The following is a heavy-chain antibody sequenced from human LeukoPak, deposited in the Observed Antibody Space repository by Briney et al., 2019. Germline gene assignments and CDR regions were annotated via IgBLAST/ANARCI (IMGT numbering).Heavy chain of an antibody. CDR2: ISSSGSTI. J-gene: IGHJ5*02. Sequence: GGSLRLSCAASGFTFSDYYMSWIRQAPGKGLEWVSYISSSGSTIYYADSVKGRFTISRDNAKNSLYLQMNSLRAEDTAVYYCARGAMMITFGGVIVPRYSWFDPWGQGTLVTVSS. D-gene: IGHD3-16*02. CDR3: ARGAMMITFGGVIVPRYSWFDP. V-gene: IGHV3-11*01. CDR1: GFTFSDYY.